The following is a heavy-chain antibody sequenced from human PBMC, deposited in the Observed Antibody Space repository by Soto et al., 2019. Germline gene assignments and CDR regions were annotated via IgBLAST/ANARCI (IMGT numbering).Heavy chain of an antibody. J-gene: IGHJ4*02. CDR1: GFTFNNYA. Sequence: EVQLLESGGGLVQPGGSLRLSCAASGFTFNNYAMSWVRQAPGRGREWVSTISGSDGSTYFADSVKRRFTVSRDNSKNTLFLQMNGLRAEDTAVDYCAKDSGGSFFSIDCWGQGTLVTVSS. CDR3: AKDSGGSFFSIDC. D-gene: IGHD3-10*01. CDR2: ISGSDGST. V-gene: IGHV3-23*01.